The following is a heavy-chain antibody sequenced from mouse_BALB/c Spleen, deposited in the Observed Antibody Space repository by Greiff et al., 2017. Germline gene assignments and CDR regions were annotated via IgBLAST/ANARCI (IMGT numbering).Heavy chain of an antibody. CDR3: ARGGTGTYFDY. D-gene: IGHD4-1*01. J-gene: IGHJ2*01. CDR2: ISSGGSYT. CDR1: GFTFSSYA. V-gene: IGHV5-9-4*01. Sequence: EVHLVESGGGLVKPGGSLKLSCAASGFTFSSYAMSWVRQSPEKRLEWVAEISSGGSYTYYPDTVTGRFTISRDNAKNTLYLEMSSLRSEDTAMYYCARGGTGTYFDYWGQGTTLTVSS.